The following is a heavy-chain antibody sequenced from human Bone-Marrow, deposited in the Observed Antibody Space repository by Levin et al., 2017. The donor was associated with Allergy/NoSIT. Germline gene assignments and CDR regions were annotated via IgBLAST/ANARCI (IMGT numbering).Heavy chain of an antibody. CDR1: GFTFDDYA. J-gene: IGHJ5*02. V-gene: IGHV3-9*01. Sequence: GGSLRLSCAASGFTFDDYAMHWVRQAPGKGLEWVSGISWNSGSIGYADSVKGRFTISRDNAKNSLYLQMNSLRAEDTALYYCAKVMTAMGETGWFDPWGQGTLVTVSS. D-gene: IGHD5-18*01. CDR2: ISWNSGSI. CDR3: AKVMTAMGETGWFDP.